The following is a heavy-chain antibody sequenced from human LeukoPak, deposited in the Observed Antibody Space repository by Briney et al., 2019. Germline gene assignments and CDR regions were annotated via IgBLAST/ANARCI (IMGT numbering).Heavy chain of an antibody. CDR1: RFTFSSYV. Sequence: GGSLRLSCAASRFTFSSYVMSWVRQAPGKGLEWVSSTTGSGTGTFYADSVRGRFTISRDNAKNTLYLQMNSLRAEDTAVYYCARDRGYTQDYWGQGTLVTVSS. D-gene: IGHD5-12*01. CDR2: TTGSGTGT. CDR3: ARDRGYTQDY. V-gene: IGHV3-23*01. J-gene: IGHJ4*02.